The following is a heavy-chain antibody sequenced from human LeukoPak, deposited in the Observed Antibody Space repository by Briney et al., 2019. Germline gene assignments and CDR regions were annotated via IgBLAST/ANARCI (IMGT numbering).Heavy chain of an antibody. J-gene: IGHJ4*02. CDR3: AKEGCSSTSCLAH. CDR2: IYDGGSNT. Sequence: GGCLRLSCGASGFTFSANALSWVRQAPGKGLEWVSTIYDGGSNTNYADSVKGRFTISRDNSKNTLYLQMNSLRAEDTAVYYCAKEGCSSTSCLAHWGQGTLVTVSS. CDR1: GFTFSANA. D-gene: IGHD2-2*01. V-gene: IGHV3-23*01.